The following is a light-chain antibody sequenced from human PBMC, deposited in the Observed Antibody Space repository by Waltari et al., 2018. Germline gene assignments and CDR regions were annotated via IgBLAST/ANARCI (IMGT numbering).Light chain of an antibody. CDR3: QVWDSNTDLVV. V-gene: IGLV3-21*04. J-gene: IGLJ2*01. CDR1: NIGSKS. Sequence: SYVLTQPPSASEAPGTTARITCGGDNIGSKSVQWYQQTPGQAPVLVIYYGSDRPSGIPERFSGSNSGNTATLTISRVEVGDEAAYYCQVWDSNTDLVVFGGGTKLTVL. CDR2: YGS.